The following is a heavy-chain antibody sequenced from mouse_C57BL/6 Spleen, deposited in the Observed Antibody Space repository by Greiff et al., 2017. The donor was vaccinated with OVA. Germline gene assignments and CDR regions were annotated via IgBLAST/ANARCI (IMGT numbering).Heavy chain of an antibody. V-gene: IGHV2-5*01. D-gene: IGHD2-12*01. CDR2: IWRGGST. J-gene: IGHJ4*01. CDR3: ARPYDVDYAMDY. Sequence: QVQLQQSGPGLVQPSQSLSITCTVSGFSLTSYGVHWVRQSPGKGLEWLGVIWRGGSTDYNAAFMSRLSITKDNSKSQVFFKMNSLQAEDTAIDYCARPYDVDYAMDYWGQGTSVTVSS. CDR1: GFSLTSYG.